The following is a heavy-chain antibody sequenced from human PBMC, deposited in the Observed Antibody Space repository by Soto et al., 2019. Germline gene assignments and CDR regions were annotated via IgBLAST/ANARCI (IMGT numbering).Heavy chain of an antibody. CDR3: ASGGSSLNFDS. Sequence: PGGSLRLSCAASGFTFRSYWMQWVRQAPGKGLVWVSWINSDGSSTSYADSVKGRFTISRDNAKNTLYLQMNSLRAEDTAVYYCASGGSSLNFDSWGQGTLVTV. V-gene: IGHV3-74*01. CDR1: GFTFRSYW. CDR2: INSDGSST. J-gene: IGHJ4*02. D-gene: IGHD6-6*01.